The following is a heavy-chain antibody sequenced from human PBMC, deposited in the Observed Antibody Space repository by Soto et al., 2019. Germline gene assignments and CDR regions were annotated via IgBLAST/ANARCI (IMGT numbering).Heavy chain of an antibody. J-gene: IGHJ5*02. CDR3: ARLLRATTGPPRAWFDP. CDR2: IYYSGSS. V-gene: IGHV4-61*01. D-gene: IGHD4-17*01. CDR1: AGSVSTDNYY. Sequence: SETLSLTCSVSAGSVSTDNYYWGWIRQPPGKGLEWIGYIYYSGSSNDNPSVNSRVTRSRDTSKNQFSLKLSSVTAADTAVYYCARLLRATTGPPRAWFDPWGQGTLVTVSS.